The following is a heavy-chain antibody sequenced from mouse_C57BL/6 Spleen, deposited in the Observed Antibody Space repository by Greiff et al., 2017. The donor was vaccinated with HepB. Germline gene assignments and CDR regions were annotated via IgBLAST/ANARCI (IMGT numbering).Heavy chain of an antibody. CDR2: IDPSDSYT. CDR1: GYTFTSYW. J-gene: IGHJ1*03. D-gene: IGHD1-1*01. Sequence: VQLQQPGAELVRPGTSVKLSCKASGYTFTSYWMHWVKQRPGQGLEWIGVIDPSDSYTNYNQKFKGKATLTVDTSSSTAYMQLSSLTSEDSAVYYCARDGSKDWYFDVWGTGTTVTVSS. V-gene: IGHV1-59*01. CDR3: ARDGSKDWYFDV.